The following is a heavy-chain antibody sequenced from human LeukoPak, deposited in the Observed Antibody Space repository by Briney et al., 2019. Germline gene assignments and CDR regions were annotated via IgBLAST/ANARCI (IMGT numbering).Heavy chain of an antibody. V-gene: IGHV1-24*01. CDR1: GYTLTELS. Sequence: ASVKVSCKVSGYTLTELSMHWVRQAPGKGLEWMGGFDPEDGETIYAQKFQGRVTMTEDTSTDTAYMELSSLRSEDTAVYYCATAGSSCSSTSCPRSYYYGMDVWGQGTTVTVSS. CDR2: FDPEDGET. D-gene: IGHD2-2*01. CDR3: ATAGSSCSSTSCPRSYYYGMDV. J-gene: IGHJ6*02.